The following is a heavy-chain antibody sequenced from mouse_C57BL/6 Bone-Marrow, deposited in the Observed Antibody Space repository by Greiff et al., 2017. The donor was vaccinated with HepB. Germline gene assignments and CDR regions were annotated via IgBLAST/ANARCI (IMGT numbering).Heavy chain of an antibody. CDR1: GFSLTSYG. J-gene: IGHJ2*01. Sequence: QVQLQQSGPGLVQPSQSLSITCTVSGFSLTSYGVHWVRQSPGKGLEWLGVIWSGGSTDYNAAFISRLSISKDNSKSQVFFKINSLQADDTAIYYCARKNYYYGSSYDVRFDYWGQGTTLTVSS. D-gene: IGHD1-1*01. V-gene: IGHV2-2*01. CDR2: IWSGGST. CDR3: ARKNYYYGSSYDVRFDY.